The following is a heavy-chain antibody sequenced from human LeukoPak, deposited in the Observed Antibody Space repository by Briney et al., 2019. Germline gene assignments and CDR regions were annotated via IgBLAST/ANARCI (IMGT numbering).Heavy chain of an antibody. V-gene: IGHV1-2*02. D-gene: IGHD3-16*02. CDR1: GYTFTGYY. Sequence: ASVKVSCKASGYTFTGYYMHWVRQAPGQGLEWMGWINPNSGGTNYAQKFQGRVTMTRDTSISTAYMELSRLRSDDTAVYYCARADLHDYVWGSYRPNNWFGPWGQGTLVTVSS. CDR3: ARADLHDYVWGSYRPNNWFGP. J-gene: IGHJ5*02. CDR2: INPNSGGT.